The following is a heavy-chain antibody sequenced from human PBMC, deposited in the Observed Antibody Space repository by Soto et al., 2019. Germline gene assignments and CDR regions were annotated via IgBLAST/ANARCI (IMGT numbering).Heavy chain of an antibody. CDR3: ARPLQVNWGLLGYYFDY. Sequence: EVQLVESGGGLVQPGGSLRLSCAASGFTFSSYSMNWVRQAPGKGLEWGSYISSSSSTIYYADSVKGRFTISRDNAKNSLYLQMNSLRDEDTAVYYCARPLQVNWGLLGYYFDYCGQGTLVTVSS. CDR2: ISSSSSTI. CDR1: GFTFSSYS. J-gene: IGHJ4*02. D-gene: IGHD7-27*01. V-gene: IGHV3-48*02.